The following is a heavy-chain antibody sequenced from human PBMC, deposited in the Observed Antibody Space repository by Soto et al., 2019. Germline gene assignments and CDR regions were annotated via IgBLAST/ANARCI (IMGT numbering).Heavy chain of an antibody. D-gene: IGHD3-22*01. V-gene: IGHV4-39*01. Sequence: PSETLSLTCTVSDGSIGTSSYYWGWIRQSPGKGLEWIGTIFYTGRTYYNPSLESRVTLSVDTSKNQFSLHLTSVTAADTAMYYCTRHHPHHYDSSGYFDYWGQGTLVTVSS. CDR3: TRHHPHHYDSSGYFDY. J-gene: IGHJ4*02. CDR2: IFYTGRT. CDR1: DGSIGTSSYY.